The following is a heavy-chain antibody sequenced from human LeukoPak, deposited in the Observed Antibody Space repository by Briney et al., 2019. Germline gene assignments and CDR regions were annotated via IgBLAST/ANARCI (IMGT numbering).Heavy chain of an antibody. V-gene: IGHV4-59*12. Sequence: SETLSLTCTVACGSTSSYNWSWVQQPPGKGLEWIGYVFYSGTTNYNPSLKSRVTISVDTSMNQFSLKLSAVAAADTAVYYCARADHWATGRIDFDYWGQGTLVTV. D-gene: IGHD1-1*01. CDR1: CGSTSSYN. CDR2: VFYSGTT. J-gene: IGHJ4*02. CDR3: ARADHWATGRIDFDY.